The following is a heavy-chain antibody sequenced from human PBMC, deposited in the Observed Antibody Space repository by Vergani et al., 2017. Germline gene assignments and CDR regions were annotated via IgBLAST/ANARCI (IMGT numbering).Heavy chain of an antibody. V-gene: IGHV3-48*03. CDR2: ISSRGTT. J-gene: IGHJ4*02. CDR3: ARGMRFLEWLLYFDW. Sequence: EVQLVESGGGLVQPGGSLRLSCAASGFTFSSYEMNWVRQAPGKGLEWVSYISSRGTTHYADSVKGRFTISRDNAKNSLYLQMNSLRAEDPAVYYCARGMRFLEWLLYFDWWGQGTLVTVSS. D-gene: IGHD3-3*01. CDR1: GFTFSSYE.